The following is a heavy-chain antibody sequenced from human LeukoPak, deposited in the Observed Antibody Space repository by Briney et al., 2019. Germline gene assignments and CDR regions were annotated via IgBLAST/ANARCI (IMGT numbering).Heavy chain of an antibody. J-gene: IGHJ5*02. CDR3: AGSRVWANSSWHYWFDP. CDR1: GGSLSGYY. Sequence: SETLSLTCAVFGGSLSGYYWSWIRQPLGKGLEWIAEINNSGGTNYNPSLKSRVTISVDTSNNQFSLKLNSVTAADTAVYYCAGSRVWANSSWHYWFDPWGQGTLVTVSS. V-gene: IGHV4-34*01. D-gene: IGHD3-22*01. CDR2: INNSGGT.